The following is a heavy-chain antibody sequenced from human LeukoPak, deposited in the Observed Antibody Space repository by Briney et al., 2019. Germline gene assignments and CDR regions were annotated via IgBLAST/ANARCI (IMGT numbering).Heavy chain of an antibody. CDR3: ARLTSATYYSFDY. V-gene: IGHV4-59*08. Sequence: SETLSLTCPVSGGSISSYYWSWIRQPPGKGLEWIGYIYYSGSTNYNPSLKSRVTMSVHTSKNQFSLNLTSVTAADTAVYYCARLTSATYYSFDYWGQGTLVTVSS. CDR2: IYYSGST. D-gene: IGHD1-26*01. CDR1: GGSISSYY. J-gene: IGHJ4*02.